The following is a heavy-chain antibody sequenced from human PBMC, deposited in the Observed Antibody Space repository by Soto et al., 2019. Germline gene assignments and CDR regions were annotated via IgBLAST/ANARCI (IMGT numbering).Heavy chain of an antibody. Sequence: SLRLSCAASGFTFSSYAMSWVRQAPGKGLEWVSAISGSGGSTYYADSVKGRFTISRDNSKNTLYLQMNSLRAEDTAVYYCAKNGFGAGRFLEWLFYWGQGTLVTVSS. CDR3: AKNGFGAGRFLEWLFY. CDR1: GFTFSSYA. V-gene: IGHV3-23*01. CDR2: ISGSGGST. J-gene: IGHJ4*02. D-gene: IGHD3-3*01.